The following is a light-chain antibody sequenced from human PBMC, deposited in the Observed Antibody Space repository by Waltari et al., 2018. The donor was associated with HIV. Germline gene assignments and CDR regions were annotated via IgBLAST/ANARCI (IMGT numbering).Light chain of an antibody. CDR3: HSYETSGHWV. Sequence: NFMLTQPHSVSESPGKTVTISCTRSSGSIASNFVQWFQQRPGSYPTTVIYESHHRPSGVPVRSSGSMDRSSNSASLTISGLKTEDEANYYCHSYETSGHWVLGGGTKWTFL. V-gene: IGLV6-57*01. CDR2: ESH. CDR1: SGSIASNF. J-gene: IGLJ3*02.